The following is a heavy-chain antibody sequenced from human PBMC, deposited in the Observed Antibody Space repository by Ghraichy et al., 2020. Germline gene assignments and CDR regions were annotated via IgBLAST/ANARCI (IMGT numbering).Heavy chain of an antibody. CDR3: ARGGYSSSWYVDY. CDR1: GGSISSGGYY. CDR2: IYYSGST. Sequence: SETLSLTCTVSGGSISSGGYYWSWIRQHPGKGLEWIGYIYYSGSTYYNPSLKSRVTISVDTSKNQFSLKLSSVTAANTAVYYCARGGYSSSWYVDYWGQGTLVTVSS. V-gene: IGHV4-31*03. J-gene: IGHJ4*02. D-gene: IGHD6-13*01.